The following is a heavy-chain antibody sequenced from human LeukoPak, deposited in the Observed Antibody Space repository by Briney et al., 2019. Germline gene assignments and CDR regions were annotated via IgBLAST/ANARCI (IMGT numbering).Heavy chain of an antibody. CDR1: GGSFSGYY. V-gene: IGHV4-34*01. CDR3: ARLSSSAVAGLYYYYYMDV. D-gene: IGHD6-19*01. Sequence: SETLSLTCAVYGGSFSGYYWSWIRQPPGKGLEWIGEINHSGSTNYNPSLKSRVTISVDTSKNQFSLKLSSVTAADTAVYYCARLSSSAVAGLYYYYYMDVWGKGTTVTISS. CDR2: INHSGST. J-gene: IGHJ6*03.